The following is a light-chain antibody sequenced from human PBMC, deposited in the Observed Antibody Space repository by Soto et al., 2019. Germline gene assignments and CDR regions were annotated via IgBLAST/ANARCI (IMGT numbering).Light chain of an antibody. J-gene: IGKJ3*01. Sequence: DIVLTQSPATLSLSPGERATLSCRASQSVGTYLAWYQQKPGQAPRLLIYDASNRATGIPARFSGSGSGTDFTLTISSLEPEDFAVYYCQPRTNWPPVFTFGPGTKVDIK. CDR2: DAS. V-gene: IGKV3-11*01. CDR1: QSVGTY. CDR3: QPRTNWPPVFT.